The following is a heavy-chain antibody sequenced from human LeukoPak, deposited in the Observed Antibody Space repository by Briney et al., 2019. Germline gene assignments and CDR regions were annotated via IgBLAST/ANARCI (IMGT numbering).Heavy chain of an antibody. J-gene: IGHJ4*02. CDR2: IKEDGNEK. CDR1: RFTFSSYS. V-gene: IGHV3-7*01. CDR3: VPQYSSPNLEG. D-gene: IGHD6-13*01. Sequence: GGSLRLSCAASRFTFSSYSMNWVRQAPGKGLEWVANIKEDGNEKDYLDSVKGRFTISRDNAKNSVYLQMNSLRAEDTAVYYCVPQYSSPNLEGWGPGTLVTVSS.